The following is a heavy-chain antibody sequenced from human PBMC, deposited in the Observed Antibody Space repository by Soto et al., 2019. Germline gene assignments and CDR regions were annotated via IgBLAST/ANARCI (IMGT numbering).Heavy chain of an antibody. V-gene: IGHV4-31*01. Sequence: QVQLQESGPGLVKPSQTLSLTCTVSGGSISSGGYYWSWIRQHPGKGLEWIGYIYYSGSTYNNPSLTSHVIISLVQSKNHFSLKLSSVTAADTALYYCARMYSGSFPDYWGQGTLVIVSS. CDR1: GGSISSGGYY. CDR2: IYYSGST. J-gene: IGHJ4*02. D-gene: IGHD1-26*01. CDR3: ARMYSGSFPDY.